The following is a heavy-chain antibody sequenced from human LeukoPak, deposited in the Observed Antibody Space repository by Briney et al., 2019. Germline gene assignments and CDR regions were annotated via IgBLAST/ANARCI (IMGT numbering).Heavy chain of an antibody. D-gene: IGHD5-24*01. J-gene: IGHJ4*02. CDR3: AKDLDGYNGNYFDY. CDR2: ISGSGGST. V-gene: IGHV3-23*01. CDR1: GFTFSSYE. Sequence: GGSLRLSCAASGFTFSSYEINWVRQAPGKGLEWVSAISGSGGSTYYADSVKGRFTISRDNSKNTLYLQMNSLRAEDTAVYYCAKDLDGYNGNYFDYWGQGTLVTVSS.